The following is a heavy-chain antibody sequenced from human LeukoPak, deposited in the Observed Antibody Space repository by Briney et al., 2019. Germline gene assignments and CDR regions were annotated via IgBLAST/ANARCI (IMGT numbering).Heavy chain of an antibody. Sequence: GGSLRLSCATSGFTFSTYWMSWVRQAPGKGLEWVANIKQDGSEKYYVDSVKGRFTISRDNAKNSLYLQMNSLRAEDTATYYCARDSAGNDYWGQGTLVTVSS. CDR1: GFTFSTYW. J-gene: IGHJ4*02. CDR2: IKQDGSEK. D-gene: IGHD6-13*01. V-gene: IGHV3-7*01. CDR3: ARDSAGNDY.